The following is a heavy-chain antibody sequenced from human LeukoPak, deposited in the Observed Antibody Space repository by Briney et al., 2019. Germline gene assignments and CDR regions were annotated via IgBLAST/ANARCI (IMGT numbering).Heavy chain of an antibody. J-gene: IGHJ4*02. CDR3: ARDLRYSSGCTDY. Sequence: RAGGSLRLSCAASGFTFSSYWMSWVRQAPGKGLEWVANIKQDGSEKYYVDSVKGRFTISRDNAKNSLYLQMNSLRAEDTAVYYCARDLRYSSGCTDYWGQGTLVTVSS. CDR1: GFTFSSYW. CDR2: IKQDGSEK. D-gene: IGHD6-19*01. V-gene: IGHV3-7*01.